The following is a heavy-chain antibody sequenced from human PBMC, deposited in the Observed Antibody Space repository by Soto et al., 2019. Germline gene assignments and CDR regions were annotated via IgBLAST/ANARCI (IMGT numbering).Heavy chain of an antibody. D-gene: IGHD2-2*01. CDR2: INAGNGNT. V-gene: IGHV1-3*01. J-gene: IGHJ4*02. CDR3: ARGRADIVVVPAAQSPFDY. Sequence: QVQLVQSGAEVKKPGASVKVSCTASGYTFTSYAMHWVRQAPGQRLEWMGWINAGNGNTKYSQKFQGRVTITRDTSASTAYMELSSLRSEDTAVYYCARGRADIVVVPAAQSPFDYWGQGTLVTVSS. CDR1: GYTFTSYA.